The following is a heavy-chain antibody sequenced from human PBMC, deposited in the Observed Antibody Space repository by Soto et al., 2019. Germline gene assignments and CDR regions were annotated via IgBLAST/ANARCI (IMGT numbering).Heavy chain of an antibody. CDR2: ISAAGDP. Sequence: EVQLVESGGGLVQPGGSLRLSCEASGFTFRNYDMHWVRQGTGKGLEWVSGISAAGDPDYADSVEGRFTISRENAQNSFFLQTNSLRVGDTAVYYCARTDREFYGLDVWGQGTTVIVSS. CDR1: GFTFRNYD. CDR3: ARTDREFYGLDV. J-gene: IGHJ6*02. D-gene: IGHD3-10*01. V-gene: IGHV3-13*05.